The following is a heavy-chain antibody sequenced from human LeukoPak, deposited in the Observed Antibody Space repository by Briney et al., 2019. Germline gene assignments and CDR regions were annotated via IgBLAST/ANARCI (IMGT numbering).Heavy chain of an antibody. V-gene: IGHV4-34*01. CDR2: INHSGST. D-gene: IGHD6-6*01. Sequence: SETLSLTCAVYGGSFSGYYWSWIRQPPGKGLEWIGEINHSGSTNYNPSLKSRVTISVDTSKNQFSLKLSSVTAADTAVYYCARGRGIAVRRWFDPWGQGTLVTVSS. CDR3: ARGRGIAVRRWFDP. CDR1: GGSFSGYY. J-gene: IGHJ5*02.